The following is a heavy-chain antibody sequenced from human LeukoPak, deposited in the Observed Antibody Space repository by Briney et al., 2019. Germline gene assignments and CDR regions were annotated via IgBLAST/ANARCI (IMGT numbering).Heavy chain of an antibody. V-gene: IGHV4-30-4*01. D-gene: IGHD3-10*01. Sequence: SQTLSLTCTVSGGSISSGDYYWSWIRQPPGKGLEWIGYIYYSGSTYYNPSLKSRVTISVDTSKNQFSLKLSSVTAADTAVYYCARRTGVFYGSGSYYNVGRFDYWGQGTLVTVSS. J-gene: IGHJ4*02. CDR1: GGSISSGDYY. CDR2: IYYSGST. CDR3: ARRTGVFYGSGSYYNVGRFDY.